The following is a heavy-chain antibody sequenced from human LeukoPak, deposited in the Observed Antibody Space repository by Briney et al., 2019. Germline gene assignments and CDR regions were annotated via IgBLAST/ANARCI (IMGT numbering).Heavy chain of an antibody. CDR2: INGDGSST. Sequence: GGSLRLSCAASGFTFSSYWMHWVRQAPGKGLVWVSRINGDGSSTSYADSVKGRFTISRDNAKNTLYLQMNSLRAEDTAVYYCARGPTTVVTTLDYWGQGTLVTVSS. V-gene: IGHV3-74*01. J-gene: IGHJ4*02. CDR3: ARGPTTVVTTLDY. D-gene: IGHD4-23*01. CDR1: GFTFSSYW.